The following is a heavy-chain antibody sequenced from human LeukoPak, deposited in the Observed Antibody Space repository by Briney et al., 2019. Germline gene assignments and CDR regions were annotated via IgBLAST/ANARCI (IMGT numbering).Heavy chain of an antibody. CDR1: GFTFSSYA. V-gene: IGHV3-23*01. Sequence: GGSLRLSCAASGFTFSSYAMSWVRQAPGKGLEWVSAISGSGGSTYYADSVKGRFTISRDNSKNTLYLQMNSLRAEDTAVYHCAKDRRYSSSPSIPDYWGQGTLVTVSS. CDR3: AKDRRYSSSPSIPDY. CDR2: ISGSGGST. J-gene: IGHJ4*02. D-gene: IGHD6-6*01.